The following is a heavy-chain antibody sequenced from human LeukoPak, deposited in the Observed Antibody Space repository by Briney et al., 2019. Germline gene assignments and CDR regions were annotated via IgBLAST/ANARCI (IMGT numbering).Heavy chain of an antibody. J-gene: IGHJ4*02. V-gene: IGHV3-53*05. CDR1: GFIVSSNH. CDR3: TGNYYGSGSYADFDY. D-gene: IGHD3-10*01. Sequence: GGSLRLSCAASGFIVSSNHMSWVRQAPGKGLEWVSVIYSGGGTYYADSVKGRFTISRDNSKNTLYLQMNSLRAEDTAVYYCTGNYYGSGSYADFDYWGQGTLVTVSS. CDR2: IYSGGGT.